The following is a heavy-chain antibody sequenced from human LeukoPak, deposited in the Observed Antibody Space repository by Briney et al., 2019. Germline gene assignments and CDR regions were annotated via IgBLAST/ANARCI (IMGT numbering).Heavy chain of an antibody. CDR1: GFTFSSYW. V-gene: IGHV3-7*03. CDR2: IKQDGSEK. Sequence: GGSRRLSCAASGFTFSSYWMSWVRQAPGKGLEWVANIKQDGSEKYYVDSVKGRFTISRDNAKNSLYLQMNSLRAEDTAVYYCARVLGGYSYGFDYWGQGTLVTVSS. D-gene: IGHD5-18*01. CDR3: ARVLGGYSYGFDY. J-gene: IGHJ4*02.